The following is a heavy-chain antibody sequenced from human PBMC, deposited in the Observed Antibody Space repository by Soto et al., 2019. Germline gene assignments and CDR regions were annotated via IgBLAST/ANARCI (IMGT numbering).Heavy chain of an antibody. J-gene: IGHJ6*02. CDR3: ARKYCTNGVCYWGMDV. D-gene: IGHD2-8*01. CDR1: GGTFGSYA. V-gene: IGHV1-8*02. CDR2: MNPNSGKT. Sequence: ASVKVSCKAPGGTFGSYAISWVRQAPGQGLEWMGWMNPNSGKTGYAQKFQGRVTMTRNTSISTAYVELSSLRSEDTAVYYCARKYCTNGVCYWGMDVWGQGTTVTVSS.